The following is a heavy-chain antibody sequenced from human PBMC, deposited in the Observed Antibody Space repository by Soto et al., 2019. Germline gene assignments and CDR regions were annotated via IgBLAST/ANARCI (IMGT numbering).Heavy chain of an antibody. CDR2: INPSGGST. Sequence: QVQLVQSGAEVKKPGASVKISCKSSGYTFTSYYMHWVRQAPGQGLEWMGMINPSGGSTNYAQRFQGRVTMTRDTSTSTVYMDLRDLRSEDTAVYYCARGFCTTTTCLVGDFWGQGNLVTVSS. D-gene: IGHD2-2*01. CDR3: ARGFCTTTTCLVGDF. V-gene: IGHV1-46*01. CDR1: GYTFTSYY. J-gene: IGHJ4*02.